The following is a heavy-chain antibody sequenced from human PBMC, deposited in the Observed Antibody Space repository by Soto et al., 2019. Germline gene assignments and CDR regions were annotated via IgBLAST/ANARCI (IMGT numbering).Heavy chain of an antibody. CDR1: GFTFSGSA. V-gene: IGHV3-73*01. J-gene: IGHJ4*02. D-gene: IGHD1-26*01. Sequence: GGSLRLSCAAAGFTFSGSAMHWVRQASGKGLEWVGRIRSKANSYATAYAASVKGRFTISRDDSKSTAYLQMNSLKTEDTAVYYCTIPRYSGSYLTFDYWGQGTLVTVSS. CDR2: IRSKANSYAT. CDR3: TIPRYSGSYLTFDY.